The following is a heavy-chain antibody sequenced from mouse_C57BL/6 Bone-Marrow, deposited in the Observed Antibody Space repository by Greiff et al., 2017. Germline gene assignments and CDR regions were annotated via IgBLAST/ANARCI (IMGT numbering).Heavy chain of an antibody. Sequence: VHVKQSGAELVRPGASVKLSCTASGFTIKDDYMHWVKQRPEQGLEWIGWIDPENGDTEYASKFQGKATITADTSSNTAYLQLSSLTSEDTAVYYGTHFYYSGSSPAWFAYWGQGTLVTVSA. CDR1: GFTIKDDY. V-gene: IGHV14-4*01. CDR3: THFYYSGSSPAWFAY. CDR2: IDPENGDT. J-gene: IGHJ3*01. D-gene: IGHD1-1*01.